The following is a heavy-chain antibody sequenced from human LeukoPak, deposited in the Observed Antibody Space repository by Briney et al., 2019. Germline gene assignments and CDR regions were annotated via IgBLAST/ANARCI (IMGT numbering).Heavy chain of an antibody. CDR2: INSDGSST. CDR1: GFTFSNYW. CDR3: GLSIVRALSPDY. J-gene: IGHJ4*02. V-gene: IGHV3-74*03. Sequence: GGSLRLSCAGSGFTFSNYWMHWVRQAPGKGLVWVSGINSDGSSTKYADSVKGRFTISRDNAKNTLYLQMDSLRDEDTAVYYWGLSIVRALSPDYWGQGTLVTVSS. D-gene: IGHD3-10*01.